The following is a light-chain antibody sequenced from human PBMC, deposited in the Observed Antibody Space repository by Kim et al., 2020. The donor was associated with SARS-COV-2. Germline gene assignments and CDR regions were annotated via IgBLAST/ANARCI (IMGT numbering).Light chain of an antibody. CDR3: NSRDSSGNHWV. CDR2: GKN. CDR1: SLRSYY. Sequence: ALGQTGRITCQGYSLRSYYASWYQQKPGQAPVLVIYGKNNRPSGMPDRFSGSSSGNTASLTITGAQAEDEADYYCNSRDSSGNHWVFGGGTQLTVL. V-gene: IGLV3-19*01. J-gene: IGLJ3*02.